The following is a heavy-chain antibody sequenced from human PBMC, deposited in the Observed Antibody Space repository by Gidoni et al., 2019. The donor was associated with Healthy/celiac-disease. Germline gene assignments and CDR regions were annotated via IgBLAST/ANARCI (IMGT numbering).Heavy chain of an antibody. J-gene: IGHJ5*02. CDR1: GFTFSSYS. D-gene: IGHD4-4*01. V-gene: IGHV3-21*01. CDR2: ISSSSSYI. CDR3: ARSGRPRATVKTGWFDP. Sequence: EVQLVESGGGLVKPGGSLRLSCAASGFTFSSYSMNWVRQAPGKGLEWVSSISSSSSYIYYADSVKGRFTISRDNAKNSLYLQMNSLRAEDTAVYYCARSGRPRATVKTGWFDPWGQGTLVTVSS.